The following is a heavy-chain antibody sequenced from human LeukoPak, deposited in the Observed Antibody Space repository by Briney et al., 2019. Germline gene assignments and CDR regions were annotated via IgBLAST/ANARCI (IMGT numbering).Heavy chain of an antibody. D-gene: IGHD3-22*01. CDR1: GFTLSDYY. CDR2: ISDDGNT. Sequence: PGGSLRLSCTASGFTLSDYYMTWIRQAPGKGLEWVSYISDDGNTYNADSVKGRFTISRDNAKNSLYLQMNSLRAEDTAVYYCARGLYYFDSSGYSTHFDYWGQGTLVTVSS. CDR3: ARGLYYFDSSGYSTHFDY. J-gene: IGHJ4*02. V-gene: IGHV3-11*01.